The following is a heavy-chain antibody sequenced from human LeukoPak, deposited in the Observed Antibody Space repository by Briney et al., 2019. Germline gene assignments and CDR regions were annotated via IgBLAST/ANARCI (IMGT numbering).Heavy chain of an antibody. D-gene: IGHD2-2*01. CDR3: ARAFIVVVPAADYYYYGMDV. CDR1: GGTFSSYA. J-gene: IGHJ6*02. V-gene: IGHV1-69*10. CDR2: IIPIFGIA. Sequence: PAASVKVSCKASGGTFSSYAISWVRQAPGQGLEWMGGIIPIFGIANYAQKFQGRVTITADKSTSTAYMELSSLRPEDTAVYYCARAFIVVVPAADYYYYGMDVWGQGTTVTVSS.